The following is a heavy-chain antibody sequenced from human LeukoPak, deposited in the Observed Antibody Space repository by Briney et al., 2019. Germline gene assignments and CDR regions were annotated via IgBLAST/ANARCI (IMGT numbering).Heavy chain of an antibody. Sequence: GGSLRVSCAASGFTFSSYSMNWVRQAPGKGLEWVSSISSSSSYIYYADSVKGRFTISRDNAKNSLYLQMNSLRAEDTAVYYCARVYCSSTSCYMDKGHYYYYGMDVWGQGTTVTVSS. J-gene: IGHJ6*02. CDR1: GFTFSSYS. CDR3: ARVYCSSTSCYMDKGHYYYYGMDV. V-gene: IGHV3-21*01. CDR2: ISSSSSYI. D-gene: IGHD2-2*02.